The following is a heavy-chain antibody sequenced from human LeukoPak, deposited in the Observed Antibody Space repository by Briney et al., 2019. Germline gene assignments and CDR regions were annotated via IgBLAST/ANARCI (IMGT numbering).Heavy chain of an antibody. CDR2: IGYSGGDT. Sequence: GGSLRLSCAASGFTFSAYALSWVRQAPGKGLEWVPTIGYSGGDTYYADSVKGRFTISRDNSKNTLYVQMNSLRAEDTAAYYCAKDSATTVTSVDYWGQGTLVTVSS. V-gene: IGHV3-23*01. J-gene: IGHJ4*02. D-gene: IGHD4-17*01. CDR3: AKDSATTVTSVDY. CDR1: GFTFSAYA.